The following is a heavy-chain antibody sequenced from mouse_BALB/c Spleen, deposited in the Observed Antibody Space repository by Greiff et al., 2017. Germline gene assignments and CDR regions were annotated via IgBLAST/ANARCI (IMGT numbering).Heavy chain of an antibody. CDR3: ARDRYDNYYAMDY. V-gene: IGHV5-17*02. Sequence: EVKLVESGGGLVQPGGSRKLSCAASGFTFSSFGMHWVRQAPEKGLEWVAYISSGSSTIYYADTVKGRFTISRDNPKNTLFLQMTSLRSEDTAMYYCARDRYDNYYAMDYWGQGTSVTVSS. CDR2: ISSGSSTI. D-gene: IGHD2-14*01. J-gene: IGHJ4*01. CDR1: GFTFSSFG.